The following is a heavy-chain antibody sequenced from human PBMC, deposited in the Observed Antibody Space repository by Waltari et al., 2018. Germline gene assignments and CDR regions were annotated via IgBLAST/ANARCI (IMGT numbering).Heavy chain of an antibody. CDR2: ISVYNGYT. J-gene: IGHJ6*03. Sequence: QIQLVQSGGEVKKPGASVRVSCKASGYSFTTYGISWVRQAPGQGLEWMGWISVYNGYTNYAHKFQGRVTMTTDPSTDTAHMELRSLRSDDTAVYYCARRIHSDTSGYFGSDYYYYMDVWGKGTTVTISS. CDR1: GYSFTTYG. V-gene: IGHV1-18*01. D-gene: IGHD3-22*01. CDR3: ARRIHSDTSGYFGSDYYYYMDV.